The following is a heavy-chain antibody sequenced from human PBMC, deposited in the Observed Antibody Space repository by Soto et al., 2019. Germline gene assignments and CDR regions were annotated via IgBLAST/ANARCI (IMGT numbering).Heavy chain of an antibody. V-gene: IGHV4-4*07. CDR1: GGSINSYW. CDR2: VYSSGTT. D-gene: IGHD2-21*01. J-gene: IGHJ4*02. CDR3: ARDIASYAYGEGY. Sequence: SETLSLTCTVSGGSINSYWWSWIRQPAGKGLEWIGRVYSSGTTDYDPSLNSRATMSVETSKNQFSLKLSSVTAADTAVYYCARDIASYAYGEGYWGQGIQVTVS.